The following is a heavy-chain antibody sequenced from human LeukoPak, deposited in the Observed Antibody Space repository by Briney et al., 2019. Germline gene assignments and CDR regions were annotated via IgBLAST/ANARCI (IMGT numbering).Heavy chain of an antibody. CDR2: ISGSGSST. D-gene: IGHD3-22*01. Sequence: GGSLRLSCAASGFTFSSYAMSWVRQAPGKGLEWVSAISGSGSSTYYADSVKGRFTISRDNSKNTLYLQMNSLRAEDTAVYYCAKDPSYYYDSSGYYRNWGQGTLVTVSS. J-gene: IGHJ4*02. CDR1: GFTFSSYA. CDR3: AKDPSYYYDSSGYYRN. V-gene: IGHV3-23*01.